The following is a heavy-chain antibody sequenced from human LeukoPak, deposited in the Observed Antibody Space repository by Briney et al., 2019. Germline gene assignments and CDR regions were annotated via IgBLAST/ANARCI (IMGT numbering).Heavy chain of an antibody. J-gene: IGHJ6*02. CDR2: IWYDGSNK. CDR3: ARSLEVAATPGYYYYGMDV. CDR1: GFTFSSYG. D-gene: IGHD2-15*01. V-gene: IGHV3-33*01. Sequence: QPGGSLRLSCAASGFTFSSYGMHWVRQAPGKGLEWVAVIWYDGSNKYYADSVKGRFTISRDNSKNTLYLQMNSLRAEDTAVYYCARSLEVAATPGYYYYGMDVWGQGTTVTVSS.